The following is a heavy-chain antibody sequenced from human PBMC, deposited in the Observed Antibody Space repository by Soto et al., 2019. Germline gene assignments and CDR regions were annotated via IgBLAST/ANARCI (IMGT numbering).Heavy chain of an antibody. CDR1: GYSISSGYY. Sequence: SETLSLTCAVSGYSISSGYYWGWIRQPPGKGLEWIGSIYHSGSTYYNPSLKSRVTISVDTSKNQFSLKLSSVTAADTAVYYCARNEGAAAGMFDPWGQGTLVTVSS. D-gene: IGHD6-13*01. V-gene: IGHV4-38-2*01. J-gene: IGHJ5*02. CDR2: IYHSGST. CDR3: ARNEGAAAGMFDP.